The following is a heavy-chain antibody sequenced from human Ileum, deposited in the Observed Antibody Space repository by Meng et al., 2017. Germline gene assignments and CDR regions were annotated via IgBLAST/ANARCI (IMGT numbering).Heavy chain of an antibody. V-gene: IGHV4-34*01. Sequence: QVHYKQWAPGLWRSSDTLPPTGVVYGGSFSGYYWSWIRQPPGKGLEWIGEINHSGSTNYNPSLKSRVTISVDTSKNQFSLKLSSVTAADTAVYYCARGRGLIWFGEWFDPWGQGTLVTVSS. CDR2: INHSGST. D-gene: IGHD3-10*01. J-gene: IGHJ5*02. CDR1: GGSFSGYY. CDR3: ARGRGLIWFGEWFDP.